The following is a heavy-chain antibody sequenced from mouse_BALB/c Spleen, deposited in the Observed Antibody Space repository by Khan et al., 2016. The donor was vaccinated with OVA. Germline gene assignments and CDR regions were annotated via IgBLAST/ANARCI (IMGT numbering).Heavy chain of an antibody. CDR1: GYTFTDYG. CDR2: INPNTGEA. V-gene: IGHV9-3*02. CDR3: ARDDYCGSSDRSLNYYAMDY. D-gene: IGHD1-1*01. J-gene: IGHJ4*01. Sequence: QIQLVQSGPELKKPGETVKISCKASGYTFTDYGMNWVKQAPGKGLKWMGWINPNTGEATYAEEFKGRFAFSLETSASTAYLQISDLKNEDTATYFCARDDYCGSSDRSLNYYAMDYWGQGTSVTASS.